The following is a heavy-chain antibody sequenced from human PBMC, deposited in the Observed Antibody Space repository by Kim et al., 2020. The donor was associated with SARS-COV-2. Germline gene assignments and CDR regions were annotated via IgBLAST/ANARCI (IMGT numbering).Heavy chain of an antibody. CDR2: ISYDGSNK. V-gene: IGHV3-30*04. CDR3: AREGAYYDILTGYYIRGGYFDY. D-gene: IGHD3-9*01. J-gene: IGHJ4*02. CDR1: GFTFSSYA. Sequence: GGSLRLSCAASGFTFSSYAMHWVRQAPGKGLEWVAVISYDGSNKYYADSVKGRFTISRDNSKNTLYLQMNSLRAEDTAVYYCAREGAYYDILTGYYIRGGYFDYWGQGTLVTVSS.